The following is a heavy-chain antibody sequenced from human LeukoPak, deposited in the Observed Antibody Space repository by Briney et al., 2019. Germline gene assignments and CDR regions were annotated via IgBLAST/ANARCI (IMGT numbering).Heavy chain of an antibody. V-gene: IGHV3-15*01. Sequence: PGGSLRLSCLTSGFTFVNASMSWVRQAPGKGLEWVGLMKSKPEGGTTFYAAPVRGRFTISRDDSRNTLYLQMTSLTNGDTGVYYCTTGNPWGQGTLVTVSS. J-gene: IGHJ5*02. CDR2: MKSKPEGGTT. CDR3: TTGNP. CDR1: GFTFVNAS.